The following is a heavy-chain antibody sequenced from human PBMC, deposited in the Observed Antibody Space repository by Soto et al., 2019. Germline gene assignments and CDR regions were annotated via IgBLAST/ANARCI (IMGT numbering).Heavy chain of an antibody. CDR1: GGTFSSYA. CDR2: IIPIFSTA. Sequence: QVQLVQSGAEVKKPGSSVKVSCKASGGTFSSYAISWVRQAPGQGLEWMGGIIPIFSTANYAQKFQGRVTILGAESTGTADMELSSLRTEETALYFCASSIVSNVDTAMVPSYCSDAMDVWSQGTTVTVSS. D-gene: IGHD5-18*01. CDR3: ASSIVSNVDTAMVPSYCSDAMDV. V-gene: IGHV1-69*01. J-gene: IGHJ6*02.